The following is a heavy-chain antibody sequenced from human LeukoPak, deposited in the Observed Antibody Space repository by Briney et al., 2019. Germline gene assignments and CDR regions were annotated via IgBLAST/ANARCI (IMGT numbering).Heavy chain of an antibody. Sequence: QPGGSLRLSCEASGFTFDDYGMHWVGQAPGKGLEWGSTISWNSASVGYVDSVKGRFTISRDNAKKTLYLQMNSLRPEDTALYSCAKDYGYSSSWYDYWGQGTLVTVSS. CDR1: GFTFDDYG. J-gene: IGHJ4*02. CDR3: AKDYGYSSSWYDY. V-gene: IGHV3-9*01. D-gene: IGHD6-13*01. CDR2: ISWNSASV.